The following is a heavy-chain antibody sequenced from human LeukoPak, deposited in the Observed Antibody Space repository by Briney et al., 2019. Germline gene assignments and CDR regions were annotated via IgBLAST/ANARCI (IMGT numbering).Heavy chain of an antibody. CDR3: ARGMDAEAFQN. CDR2: MNPHSGET. Sequence: ASVKVSCKTSGYRFTAYPLHWVRQAPGQGLEWLGWMNPHSGETNNAQKFQGRVTMTRDTSNSVAYMELSSLRSDDMAVYFCARGMDAEAFQNWGQGTLVIVSS. CDR1: GYRFTAYP. V-gene: IGHV1-2*02. D-gene: IGHD2-2*03. J-gene: IGHJ1*01.